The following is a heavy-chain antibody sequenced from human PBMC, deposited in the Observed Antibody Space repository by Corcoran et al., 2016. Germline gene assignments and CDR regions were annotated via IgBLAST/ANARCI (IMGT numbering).Heavy chain of an antibody. CDR2: INISVLTT. Sequence: QVQLVQSGAEVKRPGASVKVSCRASGFILNNYHIHWVRQAPGQGLEWMGIINISVLTTNYAQKFQGRVTMTRDTSTNTVYMELGSLTSEDTAVYSCAIVFRSGWHVARWGQGTRVTVSS. V-gene: IGHV1-46*02. J-gene: IGHJ4*02. CDR3: AIVFRSGWHVAR. D-gene: IGHD6-19*01. CDR1: GFILNNYH.